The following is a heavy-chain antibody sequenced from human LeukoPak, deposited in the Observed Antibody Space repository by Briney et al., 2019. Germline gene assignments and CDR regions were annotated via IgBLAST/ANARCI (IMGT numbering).Heavy chain of an antibody. V-gene: IGHV4-61*02. D-gene: IGHD3-10*01. J-gene: IGHJ5*02. CDR1: GGSISSGSYY. CDR3: ARDGMYYYGLGRRGWFDP. CDR2: IYTTGST. Sequence: PSETLSLTCTVSGGSISSGSYYWSWIRQPAGKGLEWIGRIYTTGSTNYNPSLKSRLTISVDTSKNQFSLKLSSVTAADTAVYYCARDGMYYYGLGRRGWFDPWGQGTLVTVSS.